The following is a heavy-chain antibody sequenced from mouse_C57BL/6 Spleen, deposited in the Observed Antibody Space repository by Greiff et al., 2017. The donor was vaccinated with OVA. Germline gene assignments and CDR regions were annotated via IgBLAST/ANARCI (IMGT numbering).Heavy chain of an antibody. CDR2: ISDGGSYT. J-gene: IGHJ1*03. CDR1: GFTFSSYA. CDR3: ARESGNDPYWYFDV. V-gene: IGHV5-4*01. Sequence: EVMLVESGGGLVKPGGSLKLSCAASGFTFSSYAMSWVRQTPEKRLEWVATISDGGSYTYYPDNVKGRFTISRDNAKNNLYLQMSHLKSEDTAMYYCARESGNDPYWYFDVWGTGTTVTVSS.